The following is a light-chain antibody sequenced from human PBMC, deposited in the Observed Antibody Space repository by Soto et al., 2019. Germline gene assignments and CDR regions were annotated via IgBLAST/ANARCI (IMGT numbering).Light chain of an antibody. CDR3: QQRSNWLWT. V-gene: IGKV3D-20*02. CDR1: QSITNNY. CDR2: DAS. J-gene: IGKJ1*01. Sequence: VCTQSPGTLSLSPGERATLSGRASQSITNNYLAWYQQIPGQAPRLLIYDASNRATGIPARFSGSGSGTDFTLTISSLEPEDFAVYYCQQRSNWLWTFGQGTKVDIK.